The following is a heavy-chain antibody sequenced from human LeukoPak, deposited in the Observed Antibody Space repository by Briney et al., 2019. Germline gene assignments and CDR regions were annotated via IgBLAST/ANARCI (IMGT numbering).Heavy chain of an antibody. CDR2: ISGSGGST. D-gene: IGHD2-15*01. CDR3: ARYDGGSRGFDP. V-gene: IGHV3-23*01. J-gene: IGHJ5*02. Sequence: GGSLRLSCAASGFTFSSYAMSWVRQAPGKGLEWVSAISGSGGSTYYADSAKGRFTISRDNAKNSLYLQMNSLRAEDTAVYYCARYDGGSRGFDPWGQGTLVTVSS. CDR1: GFTFSSYA.